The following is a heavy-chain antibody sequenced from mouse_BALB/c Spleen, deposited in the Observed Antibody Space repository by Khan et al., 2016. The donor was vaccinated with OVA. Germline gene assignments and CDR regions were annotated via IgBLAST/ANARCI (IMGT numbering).Heavy chain of an antibody. CDR3: SRSGYGSFAY. Sequence: QVPLQQSGAELVKPGASVRLSCKASGYTFTSYYLYWVKQRPGQGLEWIGDINPSSGGTNFNETFKSKATLTVDKSSSTAYIQLNSLTSEDSAVYYCSRSGYGSFAYWGQGTLVTVSA. V-gene: IGHV1S81*02. D-gene: IGHD2-2*01. CDR2: INPSSGGT. CDR1: GYTFTSYY. J-gene: IGHJ3*01.